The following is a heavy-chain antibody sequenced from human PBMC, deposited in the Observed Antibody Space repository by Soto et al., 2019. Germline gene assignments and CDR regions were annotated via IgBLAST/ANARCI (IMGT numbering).Heavy chain of an antibody. CDR2: INHSGST. D-gene: IGHD3-10*01. CDR1: GGSFSGYY. Sequence: LSLTCAVYGGSFSGYYWSWIRQPPGKGLEWIGEINHSGSTNYNPSLKSRVTISVDTSKNQFPLKLSSVTAADTAVYYCARGGGSGSYYILDYWGQGTLVTVSS. CDR3: ARGGGSGSYYILDY. V-gene: IGHV4-34*01. J-gene: IGHJ4*02.